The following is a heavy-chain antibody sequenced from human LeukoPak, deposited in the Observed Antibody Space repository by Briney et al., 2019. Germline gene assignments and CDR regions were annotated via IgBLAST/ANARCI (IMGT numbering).Heavy chain of an antibody. D-gene: IGHD6-6*01. Sequence: ASVKVSCKASGGTFTSYAISWVGQAPGQGLEWMGGIIPIFGTANYAQNFQARVTITADESTSTAYMELSSLRSEDTAVYYCARAPGIAALLMDVWGKGTPVTVSS. CDR3: ARAPGIAALLMDV. CDR1: GGTFTSYA. V-gene: IGHV1-69*01. J-gene: IGHJ6*03. CDR2: IIPIFGTA.